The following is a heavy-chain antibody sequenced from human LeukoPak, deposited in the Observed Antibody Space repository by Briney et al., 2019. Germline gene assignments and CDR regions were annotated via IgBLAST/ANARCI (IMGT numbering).Heavy chain of an antibody. V-gene: IGHV1-69*13. J-gene: IGHJ3*02. Sequence: GSSVKVSCKASVGTFSSYAISWVRQAPGHGLEWRGGISPIFGTANYVQKFQGRVTIPADESTSTAYIQLSSLRSEDTAGYYFSRDPPLVGATTRGDFDIWGQGPMVTVSS. CDR1: VGTFSSYA. D-gene: IGHD1-26*01. CDR2: ISPIFGTA. CDR3: SRDPPLVGATTRGDFDI.